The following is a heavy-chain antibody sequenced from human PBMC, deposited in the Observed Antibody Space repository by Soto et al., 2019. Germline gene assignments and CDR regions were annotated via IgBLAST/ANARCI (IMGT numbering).Heavy chain of an antibody. CDR3: VRKYPGTRPFDY. D-gene: IGHD2-2*01. Sequence: LRLSCAASGFTFNSYALNWVRQAPGKGLAWVSAIGTDGNTYYAISVKGRFTISRDNSRTTLYLQMNSLRVEDTALYYCVRKYPGTRPFDYWGQGTLVTVSS. V-gene: IGHV3-23*01. CDR2: IGTDGNT. CDR1: GFTFNSYA. J-gene: IGHJ4*01.